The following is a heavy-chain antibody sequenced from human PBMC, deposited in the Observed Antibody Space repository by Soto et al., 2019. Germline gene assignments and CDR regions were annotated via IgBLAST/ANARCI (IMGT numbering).Heavy chain of an antibody. CDR2: IVVGRGNT. D-gene: IGHD2-21*02. V-gene: IGHV1-58*01. J-gene: IGHJ4*02. CDR1: GFTFSNSA. CDR3: AAGVDSGGDCWHFDY. Sequence: QMQVVQSGPEVKKPGTSVKVSCKTSGFTFSNSAVQWVRQARGQRLEWVGWIVVGRGNTNYAQKFQERVTITRDMSNNTGYMEFGSLGSGDTGVYYCAAGVDSGGDCWHFDYWGQGTLVTVSS.